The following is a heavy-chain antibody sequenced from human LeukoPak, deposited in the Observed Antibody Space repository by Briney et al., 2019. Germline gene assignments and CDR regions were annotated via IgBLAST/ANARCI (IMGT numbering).Heavy chain of an antibody. CDR1: GYTFTSYY. J-gene: IGHJ4*02. CDR2: INPSGGST. CDR3: ARDELYGESPDY. V-gene: IGHV1-46*01. Sequence: ASVKVSCKASGYTFTSYYMHWVRQAPGQGLEWMGMINPSGGSTSYAQKFQGRVTMTRDTSTSTVYMELSNLRSEDTAVYYCARDELYGESPDYWGQGTLVTVSS. D-gene: IGHD4-17*01.